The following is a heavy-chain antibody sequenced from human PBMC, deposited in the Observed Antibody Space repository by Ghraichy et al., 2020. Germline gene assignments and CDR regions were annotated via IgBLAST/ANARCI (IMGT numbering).Heavy chain of an antibody. CDR3: ARDWGYCSSSSCRRVYSYYYYGMDV. V-gene: IGHV4-59*01. J-gene: IGHJ6*02. Sequence: SETLSLTCTVSGDSISPSYWSWIRQSPGKGLEWIGYIYYTGTTNYNPSLKSRVTMSVDTSKNQFSLKLTSVTAADTAVYYCARDWGYCSSSSCRRVYSYYYYGMDVWGQGTTVTVSS. CDR2: IYYTGTT. D-gene: IGHD2-2*01. CDR1: GDSISPSY.